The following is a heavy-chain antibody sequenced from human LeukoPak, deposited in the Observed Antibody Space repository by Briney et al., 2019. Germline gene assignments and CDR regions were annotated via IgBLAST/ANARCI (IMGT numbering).Heavy chain of an antibody. J-gene: IGHJ4*02. CDR2: IYYSGST. Sequence: SETLSLTCTVSGGSISSYYWSWIRQPPGKALEWIGYIYYSGSTNYNPSLKSRVAISVDTSKNQFSLKLSSVTAADTAVYYCPRAGTGSFDYWGQGTLVTVSS. CDR1: GGSISSYY. V-gene: IGHV4-59*01. D-gene: IGHD1-14*01. CDR3: PRAGTGSFDY.